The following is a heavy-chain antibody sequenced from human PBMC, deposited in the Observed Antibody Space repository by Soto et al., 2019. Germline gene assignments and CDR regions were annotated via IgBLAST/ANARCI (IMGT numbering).Heavy chain of an antibody. CDR3: VRAAGDCSSTICTVSFDI. D-gene: IGHD2-2*01. CDR1: GFTFSPYS. Sequence: GGSLRLSCAAFGFTFSPYSMNWVRQAPGKGLEWVSSISSTGTYIYYADSVTGRFTISRDNAEHSLYLQMNSLRAEDTAVYYCVRAAGDCSSTICTVSFDIWGQGTMVTVSS. CDR2: ISSTGTYI. V-gene: IGHV3-21*01. J-gene: IGHJ3*02.